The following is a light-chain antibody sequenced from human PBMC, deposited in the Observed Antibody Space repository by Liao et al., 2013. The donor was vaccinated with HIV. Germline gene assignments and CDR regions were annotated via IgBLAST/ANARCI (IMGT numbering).Light chain of an antibody. V-gene: IGLV3-21*01. CDR2: YDR. CDR3: QVWHQGSDHRV. J-gene: IGLJ3*02. CDR1: NIGIKN. Sequence: YVLTQPPSVSAALGVTAKITCGGNNIGIKNVHWYQQKPGQAPTLLIYYDRARPSEIPERFSGSNSANTATLTISRVEAGDEADYYCQVWHQGSDHRVFGGGTRLTVL.